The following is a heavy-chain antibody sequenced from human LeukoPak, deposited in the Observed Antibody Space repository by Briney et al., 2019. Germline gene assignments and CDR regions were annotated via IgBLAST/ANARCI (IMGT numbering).Heavy chain of an antibody. J-gene: IGHJ6*03. CDR2: ISGSYSYI. CDR3: ARAFGGYDSQYFYYYMDV. CDR1: GFTFRSYA. V-gene: IGHV3-21*01. D-gene: IGHD5-12*01. Sequence: GGSLRLSCVASGFTFRSYAMNWVRQAPGKGLEWVSSISGSYSYIYYADSVKGRFTISRDSAKNSLYLQMNSLRAEDTAVYYCARAFGGYDSQYFYYYMDVWGKGTTVTVSS.